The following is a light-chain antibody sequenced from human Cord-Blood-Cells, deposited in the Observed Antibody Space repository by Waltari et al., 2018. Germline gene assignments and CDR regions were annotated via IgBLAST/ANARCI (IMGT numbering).Light chain of an antibody. CDR1: SRDVGSYNL. CDR3: CSYAGSSTYV. V-gene: IGLV2-23*01. J-gene: IGLJ1*01. Sequence: QSAVTQPASVSGSPGQSITISCTGTSRDVGSYNLVSWYQQHPGKAPKLMIYEGSKRPSGVSNRFSGSKSGNTASLTISGLQAEDEADYYCCSYAGSSTYVFGTGTKVTVL. CDR2: EGS.